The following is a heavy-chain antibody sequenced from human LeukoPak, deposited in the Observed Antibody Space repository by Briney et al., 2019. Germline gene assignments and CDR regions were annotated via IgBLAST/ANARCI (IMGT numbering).Heavy chain of an antibody. V-gene: IGHV1-69*13. D-gene: IGHD1-26*01. CDR2: IIPIFGTA. CDR3: ARVGAILPDAFDI. Sequence: ASVKVSCKASGGTFSSYAISWVRQAPGQGLEWMGGIIPIFGTANYAQKFQGRVTITADESTSTAYMELRSLRSDDTAVYYCARVGAILPDAFDIWGQGTMVTVSS. J-gene: IGHJ3*02. CDR1: GGTFSSYA.